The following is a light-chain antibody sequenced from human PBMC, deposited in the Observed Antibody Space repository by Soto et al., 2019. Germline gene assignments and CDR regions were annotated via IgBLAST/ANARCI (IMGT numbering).Light chain of an antibody. Sequence: QSALTQPASVSGSPGQSITISCTGTSSDVGGYNCVSWYQQHPGKAPKLMIYEVSNRPSGVSNRFSGSKSGNTASLTISGLQAADEADYYCSSYTSSSTFVVFGGGTKLTVL. CDR3: SSYTSSSTFVV. V-gene: IGLV2-14*01. J-gene: IGLJ2*01. CDR2: EVS. CDR1: SSDVGGYNC.